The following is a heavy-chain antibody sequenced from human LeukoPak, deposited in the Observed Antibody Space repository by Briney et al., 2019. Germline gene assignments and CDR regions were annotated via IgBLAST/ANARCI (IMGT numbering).Heavy chain of an antibody. Sequence: GGSLRLSCAASGFTFSSYSMNWVRQAPGKGLEWVSSISSSSSYIYYADSVKGRFTISRDNSKNTLYLQMNSLRAEDTAVYYCAKTGNYYGSGSLGDYWGQGTLVTVSS. J-gene: IGHJ4*02. D-gene: IGHD3-10*01. V-gene: IGHV3-21*01. CDR3: AKTGNYYGSGSLGDY. CDR2: ISSSSSYI. CDR1: GFTFSSYS.